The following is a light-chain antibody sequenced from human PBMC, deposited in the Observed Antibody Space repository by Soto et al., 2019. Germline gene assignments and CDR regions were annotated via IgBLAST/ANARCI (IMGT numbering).Light chain of an antibody. CDR1: SSDVGAYNY. V-gene: IGLV2-8*01. CDR3: SSYAGSYTWI. J-gene: IGLJ1*01. CDR2: EVS. Sequence: QSVLTQPPSASGSPGQSVTISCIGTSSDVGAYNYVSWYQQHPGKVPKLMIYEVSKRPSGVPDRFSASKSGNTASLTVSGLQAGDEAEYFCSSYAGSYTWIFGSGTKVTVL.